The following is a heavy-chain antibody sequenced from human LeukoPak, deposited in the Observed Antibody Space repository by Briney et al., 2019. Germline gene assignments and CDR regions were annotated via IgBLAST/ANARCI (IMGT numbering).Heavy chain of an antibody. CDR1: GFTFSSYG. D-gene: IGHD3-3*01. V-gene: IGHV3-33*01. CDR2: IWYDGSNK. CDR3: ARKTSITIFGVVDY. Sequence: PGRSLRLSCAASGFTFSSYGMHWVRQAPGKGLEWVAVIWYDGSNKYYADSVKGRFTISRDNSKNTLYLQMNSLRAEDTAVYYCARKTSITIFGVVDYWGQGTLVTVSS. J-gene: IGHJ4*02.